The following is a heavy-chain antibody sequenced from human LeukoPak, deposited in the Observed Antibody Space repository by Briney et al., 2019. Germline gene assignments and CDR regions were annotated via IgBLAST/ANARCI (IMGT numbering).Heavy chain of an antibody. J-gene: IGHJ4*02. CDR3: AKGRYYYDSSGYRLLEY. Sequence: PGGSLRLSCAASGFTFSSYWMNWVRQAPGKGLVWVSRIASDGSSTTYADSVKGRFTISRDNSKNTLYLQMNSLRAEDTAVYYCAKGRYYYDSSGYRLLEYWGQGTLVTVSS. D-gene: IGHD3-22*01. V-gene: IGHV3-74*01. CDR2: IASDGSST. CDR1: GFTFSSYW.